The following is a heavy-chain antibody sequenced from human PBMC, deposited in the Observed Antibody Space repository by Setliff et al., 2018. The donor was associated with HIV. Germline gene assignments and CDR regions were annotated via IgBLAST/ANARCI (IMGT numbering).Heavy chain of an antibody. J-gene: IGHJ3*02. CDR1: GYTLAELS. CDR2: FDPEDGNT. Sequence: ASVKVSCKVSGYTLAELSMHWVRQAPGKGLEWMGGFDPEDGNTKFAQKFQGRVTMTTDTLTTSSYMELRSLRSDDTAVYYCARDYYDISGYYSVPIDIWGQGTAVTVSS. V-gene: IGHV1-24*01. D-gene: IGHD3-22*01. CDR3: ARDYYDISGYYSVPIDI.